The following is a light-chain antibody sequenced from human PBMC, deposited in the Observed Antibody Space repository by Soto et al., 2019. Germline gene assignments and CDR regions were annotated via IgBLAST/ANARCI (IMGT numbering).Light chain of an antibody. CDR1: QTVERW. J-gene: IGKJ3*01. CDR3: QQAHSFPFT. V-gene: IGKV1-12*01. Sequence: GDRVIITCRASQTVERWMAWYQQKPGKAPKLLISDVSTLERGVPSRFSGSGSGTDFILTISSLQPEDFATYYCQQAHSFPFTFGPGTKVDIK. CDR2: DVS.